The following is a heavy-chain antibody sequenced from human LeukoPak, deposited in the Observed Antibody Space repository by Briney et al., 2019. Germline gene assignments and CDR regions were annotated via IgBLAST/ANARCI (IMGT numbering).Heavy chain of an antibody. V-gene: IGHV3-48*03. CDR3: AELGITMIGGV. CDR2: ISSSGSTI. Sequence: GGSLRLSCAASGFTFSSYEMNWVRQAPGKGLEWVSYISSSGSTIYYADSVKGRCTISRDNAKNSLYLQMKSLRAEDTAVYYCAELGITMIGGVWSIGTTVTISS. D-gene: IGHD3-10*02. CDR1: GFTFSSYE. J-gene: IGHJ6*04.